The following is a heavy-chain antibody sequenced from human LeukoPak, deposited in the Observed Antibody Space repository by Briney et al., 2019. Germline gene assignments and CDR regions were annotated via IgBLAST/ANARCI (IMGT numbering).Heavy chain of an antibody. CDR2: IKQDGSEK. V-gene: IGHV3-7*01. J-gene: IGHJ4*02. Sequence: GGSLRLSCAASGFTFSSCWMSWVRQAPGKGLEWVANIKQDGSEKYYVDSVKGRFTISRDNAKNSLYLQMNSLRAEDTAVYYCARGGGYYYFDYWGQGTLVTVSS. CDR3: ARGGGYYYFDY. D-gene: IGHD3-22*01. CDR1: GFTFSSCW.